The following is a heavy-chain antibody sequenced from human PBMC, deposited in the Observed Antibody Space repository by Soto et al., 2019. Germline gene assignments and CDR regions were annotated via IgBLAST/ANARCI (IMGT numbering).Heavy chain of an antibody. CDR2: INPNSGGT. CDR1: GYTFTGYY. V-gene: IGHV1-2*04. Sequence: QVQLVQSGAEVKKPGASVKVSCKASGYTFTGYYMHWVRQAPGQGLEWMGWINPNSGGTNYAQKFQGWVTMTRDTSLSTGYMELSRLRSDDTAVYYCAVQGHGDYQGWFDPWGQGTLVTVSS. J-gene: IGHJ5*02. CDR3: AVQGHGDYQGWFDP. D-gene: IGHD4-17*01.